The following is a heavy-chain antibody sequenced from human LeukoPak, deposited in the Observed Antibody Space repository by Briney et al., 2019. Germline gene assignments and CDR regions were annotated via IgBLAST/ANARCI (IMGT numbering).Heavy chain of an antibody. Sequence: PGGSLRLSCAASGVTFSNDGMDWVRQAPGQGLEWVSSISASGTYIWYADSVKGRFTISRDNAKNSLYLQMDSLRAEDTAVYYCATERACGSSSCVAYYFDSWGQGPLVTVSS. CDR1: GVTFSNDG. J-gene: IGHJ4*02. D-gene: IGHD2-2*01. CDR2: ISASGTYI. CDR3: ATERACGSSSCVAYYFDS. V-gene: IGHV3-21*01.